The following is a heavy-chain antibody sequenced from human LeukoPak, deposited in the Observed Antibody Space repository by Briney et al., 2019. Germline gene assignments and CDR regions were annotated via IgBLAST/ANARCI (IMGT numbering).Heavy chain of an antibody. CDR1: DGSMLSYH. CDR2: IYTSGST. CDR3: ARLFKWFGAFDI. J-gene: IGHJ3*02. Sequence: SETLSLTCSVSDGSMLSYHWSWIRQPAGKGLEWIGRIYTSGSTDYNPSLMSRVTMSVDTSKNHFSLILRSVTAADAAVYYCARLFKWFGAFDIWGQGTMVTVSS. V-gene: IGHV4-4*07. D-gene: IGHD3-16*01.